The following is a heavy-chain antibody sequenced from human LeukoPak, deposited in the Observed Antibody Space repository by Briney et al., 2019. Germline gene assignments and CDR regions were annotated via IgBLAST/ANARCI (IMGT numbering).Heavy chain of an antibody. D-gene: IGHD3-10*01. Sequence: PGGSLRLSCGASGFTLSSSGMHWVRQAPGKGLEWVSYIWYDGSNKYYADSVKGRFTISRDNSKNTLYLQMDSLRAEDTALYFCARTDTLDRGPTIDPLDYWGQGTLVTVSS. CDR1: GFTLSSSG. J-gene: IGHJ4*02. CDR3: ARTDTLDRGPTIDPLDY. CDR2: IWYDGSNK. V-gene: IGHV3-33*01.